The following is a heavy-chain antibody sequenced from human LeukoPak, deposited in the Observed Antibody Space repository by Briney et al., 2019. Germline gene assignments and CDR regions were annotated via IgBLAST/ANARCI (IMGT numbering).Heavy chain of an antibody. D-gene: IGHD3-10*01. Sequence: NPGGSLRLSCAASGFTFSSYSMSWVRQAPGKGLEWVSSISSSSSYIYYADSVKGRFTISRDNAKNSLYLQMNSLRAEDTAVYYCARVVSRPSYYYGSGDHDAFDIWGQGTMVTVSS. CDR2: ISSSSSYI. J-gene: IGHJ3*02. CDR3: ARVVSRPSYYYGSGDHDAFDI. V-gene: IGHV3-21*01. CDR1: GFTFSSYS.